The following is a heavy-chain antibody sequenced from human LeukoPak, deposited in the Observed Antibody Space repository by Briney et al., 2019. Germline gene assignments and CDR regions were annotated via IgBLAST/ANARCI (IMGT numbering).Heavy chain of an antibody. Sequence: GGSLRLSCAASGFTFSSNWMHWVRQAPGKGLVWVSRTNEDGSTTNYADSVKGRSTIFRDNAKNTLYLQMNSLRAEDTAVYYCVRDLGGRSGHWGQGTLVTVSS. V-gene: IGHV3-74*01. D-gene: IGHD1-26*01. CDR3: VRDLGGRSGH. CDR1: GFTFSSNW. J-gene: IGHJ4*02. CDR2: TNEDGSTT.